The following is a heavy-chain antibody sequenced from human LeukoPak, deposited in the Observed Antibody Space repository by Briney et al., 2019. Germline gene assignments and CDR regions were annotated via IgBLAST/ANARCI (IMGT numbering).Heavy chain of an antibody. J-gene: IGHJ2*01. CDR1: GYSFSIYW. D-gene: IGHD2-15*01. V-gene: IGHV5-51*01. Sequence: GESLKISCKGSGYSFSIYWIGWVRQMPGKGLEWMGIIYLGDSDTRYSPSFQGQVTISAAKSISTAYLQWTSLKASDTAMYYCARTYCSGGSCYLGYWYFDLWGRGTLVTVSS. CDR2: IYLGDSDT. CDR3: ARTYCSGGSCYLGYWYFDL.